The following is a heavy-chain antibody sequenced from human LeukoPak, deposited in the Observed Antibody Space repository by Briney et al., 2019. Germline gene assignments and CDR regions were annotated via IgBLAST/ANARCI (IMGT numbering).Heavy chain of an antibody. CDR2: INPSGGST. Sequence: ASVKVSCKASGYTFTSYFLHWVRQAPGQGLEWMGIINPSGGSTTYPQKFQGRVTMTRDTSTSTVYMELSSLRSEDTAVYYCARDPVPYSGSYYFDYWGQGTLVTVSS. D-gene: IGHD1-26*01. V-gene: IGHV1-46*01. J-gene: IGHJ4*02. CDR1: GYTFTSYF. CDR3: ARDPVPYSGSYYFDY.